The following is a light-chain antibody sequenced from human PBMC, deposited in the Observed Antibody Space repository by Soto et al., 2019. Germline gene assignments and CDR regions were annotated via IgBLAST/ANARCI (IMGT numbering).Light chain of an antibody. Sequence: SALTQTASVSGSPGQSITISCPGTSSDVGGYNYVSWYQQHPGKAPKLMIYDVSNRPSGVSNRFSGSKSGNTASLTISGLQAEDEADYYCSSYTSSSRYVFGTGTRSPS. CDR3: SSYTSSSRYV. CDR1: SSDVGGYNY. V-gene: IGLV2-14*01. CDR2: DVS. J-gene: IGLJ1*01.